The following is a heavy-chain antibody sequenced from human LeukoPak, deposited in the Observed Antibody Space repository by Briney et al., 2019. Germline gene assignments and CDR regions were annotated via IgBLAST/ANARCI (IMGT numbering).Heavy chain of an antibody. J-gene: IGHJ4*02. V-gene: IGHV5-51*01. Sequence: GESLKISCKGSGYSFTSYWIGWVRQMPGKGLEWMGIIYPGGSDTRYSPSSQGQVTISADKSISTAYLQWSSLKASDTAMYYCARHLLVPAAIGLFDYWGQGTLVTVSS. CDR2: IYPGGSDT. CDR3: ARHLLVPAAIGLFDY. CDR1: GYSFTSYW. D-gene: IGHD2-2*01.